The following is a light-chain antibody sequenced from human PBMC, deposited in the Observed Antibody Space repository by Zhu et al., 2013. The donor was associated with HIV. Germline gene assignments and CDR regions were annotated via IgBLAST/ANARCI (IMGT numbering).Light chain of an antibody. CDR2: SND. J-gene: IGLJ3*02. CDR1: SSNIGSNP. CDR3: AAWDDDLNGQWV. Sequence: QSVLTQPPSASGSPGQRVTISCSGSSSNIGSNPVNWYQQVPGAAPRLLIYSNDERPSGVPDRFSGSKSGTSASLAISGLRSEDAAVYYCAAWDDDLNGQWVFGGGTKVTVL. V-gene: IGLV1-44*01.